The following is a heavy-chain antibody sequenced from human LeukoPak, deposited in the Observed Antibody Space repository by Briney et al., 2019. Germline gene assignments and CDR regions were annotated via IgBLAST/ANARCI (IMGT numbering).Heavy chain of an antibody. CDR1: GFTFDDYA. CDR3: AKEGYYYLDV. CDR2: TSWNSGSI. J-gene: IGHJ6*03. Sequence: GGSLRLSCAASGFTFDDYAMHWVRQAPGKGLEWVSGTSWNSGSIGYADSVKGRFTISRDNAKNSLCLQMNSLRAEDTALYYCAKEGYYYLDVWGKGTTVTISS. V-gene: IGHV3-9*01.